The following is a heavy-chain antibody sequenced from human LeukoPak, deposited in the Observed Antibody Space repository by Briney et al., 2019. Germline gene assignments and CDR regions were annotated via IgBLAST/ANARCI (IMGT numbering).Heavy chain of an antibody. Sequence: ASVKVSCKASEYTFTAYYVHWVRQAPGQGLEWMGWINPNSGDTNFAQNFQGRVTMTRDTSISTVYMELSRLRSDDTAVYYCARVGQWLVENDWFAPWGQGTLVTVSS. CDR3: ARVGQWLVENDWFAP. D-gene: IGHD6-19*01. J-gene: IGHJ5*02. V-gene: IGHV1-2*02. CDR1: EYTFTAYY. CDR2: INPNSGDT.